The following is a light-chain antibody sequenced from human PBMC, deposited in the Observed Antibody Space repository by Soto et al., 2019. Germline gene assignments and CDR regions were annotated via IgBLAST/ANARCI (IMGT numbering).Light chain of an antibody. Sequence: EIVMTQSPATLSVSRGERATLSCRASQSVSSNFAWYQQKPGQAPRLLIYGASTRATGIPARFSGSGSGTEFTLTISSLQSEAFAVYYCQQYNNWPALYTFGQGTKLEIK. CDR1: QSVSSN. J-gene: IGKJ2*01. CDR2: GAS. CDR3: QQYNNWPALYT. V-gene: IGKV3-15*01.